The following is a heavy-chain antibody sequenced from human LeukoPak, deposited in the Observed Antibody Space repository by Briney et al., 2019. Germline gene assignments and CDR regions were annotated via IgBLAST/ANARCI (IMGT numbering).Heavy chain of an antibody. CDR3: AKGSYSSGWYHQDY. J-gene: IGHJ4*02. Sequence: GRSLRLSCAASGFTFSSYGMHWVRQAPGKGLEWVAVISYDGSNKYYADSVKGRFTISRDNSKNTLYLQMNSLRAEDTAVYYCAKGSYSSGWYHQDYWGQGTLVTVSS. D-gene: IGHD6-19*01. CDR1: GFTFSSYG. CDR2: ISYDGSNK. V-gene: IGHV3-30*18.